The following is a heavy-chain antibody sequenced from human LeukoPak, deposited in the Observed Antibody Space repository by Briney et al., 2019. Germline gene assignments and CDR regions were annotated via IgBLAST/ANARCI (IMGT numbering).Heavy chain of an antibody. V-gene: IGHV3-30-3*01. Sequence: GGSLRLSCAASGFTFSSYAMHWVRQAPGKGLEWVAVISYDGSNKYYADSVKGRFTISRDNSKNTLYLQMNSLRAEDTAVYYCARDVLVGATSFDYWGQGTLVTVSS. CDR1: GFTFSSYA. D-gene: IGHD1-26*01. CDR2: ISYDGSNK. CDR3: ARDVLVGATSFDY. J-gene: IGHJ4*02.